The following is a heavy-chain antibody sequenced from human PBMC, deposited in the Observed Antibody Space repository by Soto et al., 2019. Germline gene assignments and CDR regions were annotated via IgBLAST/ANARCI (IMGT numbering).Heavy chain of an antibody. CDR1: GYGFTTYG. CDR2: ISAHNGNT. J-gene: IGHJ6*02. Sequence: QVHLVQSGAEVKKPGASVKVSCKGSGYGFTTYGITWVRQAPGQGLEWMAWISAHNGNTNYAQKFQGRVTITADESTSTAYMELTSLRSEDTAVYYCARDKDRLQLGGNYYYAMDVWGQGTTVTVSS. V-gene: IGHV1-18*01. D-gene: IGHD5-12*01. CDR3: ARDKDRLQLGGNYYYAMDV.